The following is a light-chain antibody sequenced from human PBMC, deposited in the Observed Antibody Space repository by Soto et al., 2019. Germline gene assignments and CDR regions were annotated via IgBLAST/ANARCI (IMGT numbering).Light chain of an antibody. Sequence: IGLTQSPSSVSASVGDTATITCRASQGISGYLAWYQQKPGKAPKLVIEIASTFHSGVPSRFSGSGSGTYFTLTISGLPPEDLATYYCQQFNSYPLTFGGGTKVEVK. CDR2: IAS. CDR1: QGISGY. V-gene: IGKV1-9*01. J-gene: IGKJ4*02. CDR3: QQFNSYPLT.